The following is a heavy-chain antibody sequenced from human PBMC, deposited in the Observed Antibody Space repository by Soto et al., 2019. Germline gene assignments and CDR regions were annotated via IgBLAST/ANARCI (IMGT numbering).Heavy chain of an antibody. D-gene: IGHD3-22*01. CDR1: GFTFSSYS. CDR2: ISSGSTTI. V-gene: IGHV3-48*02. J-gene: IGHJ4*02. Sequence: GGSLRLSCAASGFTFSSYSMNWVRQAPRKGLEWVSYISSGSTTIYYADSVKGRFTISRDNAKNSVYLQRNSLRDEDAAVYYCARDPGYYDSGDYFDYWGQGALVTVSS. CDR3: ARDPGYYDSGDYFDY.